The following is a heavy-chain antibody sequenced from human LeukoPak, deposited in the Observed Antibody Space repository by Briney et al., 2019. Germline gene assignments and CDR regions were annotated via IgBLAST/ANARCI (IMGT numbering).Heavy chain of an antibody. CDR3: ARDVDPLDWLDV. CDR2: LKSDGSST. Sequence: GGSLRLSCAASGLTLTTYWMHWVRQAPGKGLVGVSRLKSDGSSTSYADSVKGRFTISRDNAKNTLYLQMTSLTAEDTAVYYCARDVDPLDWLDVWGQGTTVTVSS. CDR1: GLTLTTYW. V-gene: IGHV3-74*01. D-gene: IGHD3-9*01. J-gene: IGHJ6*02.